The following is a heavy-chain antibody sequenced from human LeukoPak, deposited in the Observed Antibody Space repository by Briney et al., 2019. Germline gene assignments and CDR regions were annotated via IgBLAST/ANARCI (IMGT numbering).Heavy chain of an antibody. D-gene: IGHD3-22*01. CDR2: SYYSGSA. CDR1: DGSISSYY. CDR3: ARHDSSGYSILDY. J-gene: IGHJ4*02. Sequence: KPSETLSLTCTVSDGSISSYYWSWIRQPPGKGLEWIGYSYYSGSANYNPSLKSRVTISVDTSKNQFSLKLSSVTAADTAVYYCARHDSSGYSILDYWGQGTLVTVSS. V-gene: IGHV4-59*08.